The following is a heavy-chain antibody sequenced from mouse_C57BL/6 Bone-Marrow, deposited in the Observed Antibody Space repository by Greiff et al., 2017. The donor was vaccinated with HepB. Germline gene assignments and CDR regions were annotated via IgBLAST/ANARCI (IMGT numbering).Heavy chain of an antibody. D-gene: IGHD2-3*01. Sequence: QVQLKQPGAELVKPGASVKLSCKASGYTFTSYWMHWVKQRPGQGLEWIGMIHPNSGSTNYNEKFKSKATLTVDKSSSTAYMQLSSLTSEDSAVYYCASRWLGFAYWGQGTLVTVSA. CDR1: GYTFTSYW. J-gene: IGHJ3*01. CDR3: ASRWLGFAY. V-gene: IGHV1-64*01. CDR2: IHPNSGST.